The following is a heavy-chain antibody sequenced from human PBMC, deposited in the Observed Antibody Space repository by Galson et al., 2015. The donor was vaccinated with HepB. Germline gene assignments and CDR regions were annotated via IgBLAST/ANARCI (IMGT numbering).Heavy chain of an antibody. Sequence: SVKVSCKASGYTFNAYYIHWVRQAPGQGLEWMGWVHPDIGGTKYAQKFQGRVSMTGDTSISTAYMELRRLTSDDTAGYYCARTQGFDLFDFWGQGTLVTVSS. V-gene: IGHV1-2*02. J-gene: IGHJ4*02. CDR1: GYTFNAYY. CDR3: ARTQGFDLFDF. CDR2: VHPDIGGT.